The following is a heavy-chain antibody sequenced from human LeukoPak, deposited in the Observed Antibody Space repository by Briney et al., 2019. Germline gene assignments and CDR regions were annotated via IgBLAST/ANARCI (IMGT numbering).Heavy chain of an antibody. CDR1: GFTFSNYW. D-gene: IGHD2-21*02. CDR2: IKKDGSEI. J-gene: IGHJ4*01. CDR3: ARVSTNCGGDCYLFDS. Sequence: GGSLRLSCEASGFTFSNYWMTWVRQAPGKGLEWVANIKKDGSEIYYVDSVKGRFTISRDNAKNALYLQMNSLRVEDTAVYYCARVSTNCGGDCYLFDSWGQGTLVTVSS. V-gene: IGHV3-7*01.